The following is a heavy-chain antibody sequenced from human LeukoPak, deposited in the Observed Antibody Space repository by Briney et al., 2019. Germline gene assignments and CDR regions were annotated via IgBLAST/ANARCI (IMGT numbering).Heavy chain of an antibody. CDR2: FFIGGST. CDR3: ARDEASYYYGSGSSSDFGY. J-gene: IGHJ4*02. CDR1: GFTVSTNY. V-gene: IGHV3-53*05. Sequence: GGSLRPSCVASGFTVSTNYMSWVGQAQGKGLGWVSVFFIGGSTSYADSVKGRFPISRDNSKNTLYLQMNSLRAEDTAVYYCARDEASYYYGSGSSSDFGYWGQGTLVTVSS. D-gene: IGHD3-10*01.